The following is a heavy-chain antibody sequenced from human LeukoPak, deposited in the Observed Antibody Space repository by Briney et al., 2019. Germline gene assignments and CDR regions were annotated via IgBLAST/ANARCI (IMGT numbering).Heavy chain of an antibody. CDR2: INVDNDDT. D-gene: IGHD3-10*01. CDR1: GYTFNYFT. CDR3: ARDGSGSQGVNWFDP. Sequence: ASVKVSCKASGYTFNYFTMHWVRQAPGQRPEWMGCINVDNDDTRYSQKFQGRVTITSDTSASTVYMELSSLRFEDTAVYYCARDGSGSQGVNWFDPWGPGTQVTVSS. J-gene: IGHJ5*02. V-gene: IGHV1-3*01.